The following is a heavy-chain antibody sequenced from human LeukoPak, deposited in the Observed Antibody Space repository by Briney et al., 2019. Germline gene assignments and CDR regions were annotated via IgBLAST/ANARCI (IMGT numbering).Heavy chain of an antibody. CDR2: IHYSEST. CDR1: GGSISSGGDY. Sequence: SETLSLTCTVSGGSISSGGDYWSWIRQHPGKGLEWIGYIHYSESTYYNPCLRSRVTISVDTSKNQFSLKLNSVTAADTAVYFCARGHEDYDSSGYYRFDYWGQGTLVTVSS. V-gene: IGHV4-31*03. CDR3: ARGHEDYDSSGYYRFDY. J-gene: IGHJ4*02. D-gene: IGHD3-22*01.